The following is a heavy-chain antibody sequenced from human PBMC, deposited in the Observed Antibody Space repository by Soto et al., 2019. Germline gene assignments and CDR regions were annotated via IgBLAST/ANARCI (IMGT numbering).Heavy chain of an antibody. D-gene: IGHD3-10*01. CDR3: AKDRHYPRDYFHY. V-gene: IGHV3-23*01. CDR2: VSANGQGI. J-gene: IGHJ4*02. CDR1: GFTFSSSA. Sequence: PGGSLRLTCAASGFTFSSSAISGVRHAPGKGLEWVSAVSANGQGIYYADSVRGRFTISRDNSKNTVFLHMDSLSAEGTAVYYCAKDRHYPRDYFHYWGQGTLVTVSS.